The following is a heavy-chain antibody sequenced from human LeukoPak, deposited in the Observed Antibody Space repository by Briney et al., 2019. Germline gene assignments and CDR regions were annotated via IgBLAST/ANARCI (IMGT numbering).Heavy chain of an antibody. CDR1: GFTFSSYD. J-gene: IGHJ4*02. Sequence: GGSLRLSCAASGFTFSSYDMHWVRQATGKGLEWVSAIGTAGDTYYPGSVKGRFTISRENAKNSLYLQMNSLRAGDTAVYYCARRAEDGYNSYYLDYWGQGTLVTVSS. CDR2: IGTAGDT. CDR3: ARRAEDGYNSYYLDY. D-gene: IGHD5-24*01. V-gene: IGHV3-13*01.